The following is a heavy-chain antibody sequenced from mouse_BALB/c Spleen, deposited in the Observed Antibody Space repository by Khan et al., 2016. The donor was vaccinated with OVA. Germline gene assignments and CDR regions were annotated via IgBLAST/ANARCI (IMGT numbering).Heavy chain of an antibody. CDR3: ARHVDENGGYYDYAMDY. V-gene: IGHV1-62-2*01. CDR2: FYPGSGSI. J-gene: IGHJ4*01. D-gene: IGHD2-3*01. Sequence: VQLQESGAELVKPGASVKLSCRASGYTFTEYIIHWVKQRSGQGLEWIGWFYPGSGSINYNEKFRDKATLTADKSSSTVYMELSRLTSEDSAVYFCARHVDENGGYYDYAMDYWGQGTSVTVSS. CDR1: GYTFTEYI.